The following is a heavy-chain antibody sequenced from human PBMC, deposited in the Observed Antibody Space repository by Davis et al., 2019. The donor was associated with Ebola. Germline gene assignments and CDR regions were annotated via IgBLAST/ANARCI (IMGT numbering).Heavy chain of an antibody. J-gene: IGHJ6*02. V-gene: IGHV4-34*01. D-gene: IGHD6-6*01. Sequence: PSETLSLTCAVSGYSISSGYYWSWIRQPPGKGLEWIGEINHSGSTNYNPSLKSRVTISVDTSKNQFSLKLSSVTAADTAVYYCARGKARRRGMDVWGQGTTVTVSS. CDR1: GYSISSGYY. CDR3: ARGKARRRGMDV. CDR2: INHSGST.